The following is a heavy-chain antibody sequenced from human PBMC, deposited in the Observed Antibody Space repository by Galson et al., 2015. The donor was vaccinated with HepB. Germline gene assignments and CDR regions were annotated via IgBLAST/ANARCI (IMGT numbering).Heavy chain of an antibody. Sequence: SLRLSCAASGFTFNYYAMTWVRQAPGKGLEWVAGILGTEAGPFYSDAVRGRFIISRDNSKNTVWLQMNSLRVEDTAVYYCAKVMPRGVIAGLGLFDDWGQGTLVTVSS. V-gene: IGHV3-23*01. J-gene: IGHJ4*02. CDR2: ILGTEAGP. D-gene: IGHD3-10*01. CDR3: AKVMPRGVIAGLGLFDD. CDR1: GFTFNYYA.